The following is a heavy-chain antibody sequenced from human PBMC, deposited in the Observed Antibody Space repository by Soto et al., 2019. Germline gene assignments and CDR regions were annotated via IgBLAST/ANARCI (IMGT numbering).Heavy chain of an antibody. CDR1: GGTFSNYA. D-gene: IGHD1-26*01. J-gene: IGHJ2*01. CDR3: ARDRGSGGYYSVSDYWYFDL. Sequence: QVQLVQSGAEVKKPGSSVKVSCKASGGTFSNYAICWVRQAPGQGLEWMGGVIPVSGTPKYAQKFQDRVLITADKSTSTAYMELTSLTSEDTAVYFCARDRGSGGYYSVSDYWYFDLWGRGTLVTVSS. CDR2: VIPVSGTP. V-gene: IGHV1-69*06.